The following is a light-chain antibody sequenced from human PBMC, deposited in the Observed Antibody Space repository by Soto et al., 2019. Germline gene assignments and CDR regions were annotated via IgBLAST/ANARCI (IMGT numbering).Light chain of an antibody. V-gene: IGKV3-11*01. CDR2: SAS. CDR3: QQRSNGPFT. J-gene: IGKJ3*01. Sequence: EIVLTQSPATLSLSPGEKATLSCRASQSVGNYLAWYQQKRGQPPRLLIYSASSRAAGIPARFSGSGSVTDFTRPISSLEPEDVAVYYCQQRSNGPFTFGPGTKVDIK. CDR1: QSVGNY.